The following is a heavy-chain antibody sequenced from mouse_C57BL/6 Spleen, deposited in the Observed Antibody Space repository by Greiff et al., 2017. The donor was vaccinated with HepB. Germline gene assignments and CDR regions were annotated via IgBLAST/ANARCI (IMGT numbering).Heavy chain of an antibody. CDR1: GFTFSDYY. CDR3: ARGGDYYGSSYDY. V-gene: IGHV5-16*01. D-gene: IGHD1-1*01. J-gene: IGHJ2*01. Sequence: EVKLMESEGGLVQPGSSMKLSCTASGFTFSDYYMAWVRQVPEKGLEWVANINYDGSSTYYLDSLKSRFIISRDNAKNILYLQMSSLKSEDTATYYCARGGDYYGSSYDYWGQGTTLTVSS. CDR2: INYDGSST.